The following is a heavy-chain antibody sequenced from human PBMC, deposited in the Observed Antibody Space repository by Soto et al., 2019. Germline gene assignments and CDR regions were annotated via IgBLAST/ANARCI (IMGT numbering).Heavy chain of an antibody. CDR2: ISAYNANT. CDR3: ARYWAAAGHCDY. Sequence: QVQLVQSGAEVKKPGASVKVSCKASGYTFTSYGISWVRQAPGQGLEWMGWISAYNANTTYAQKLQGRVTMTTDTTTSTAYMEMRHLRTDDTAVYYCARYWAAAGHCDYWGQGTLVSDSS. CDR1: GYTFTSYG. J-gene: IGHJ4*02. V-gene: IGHV1-18*01. D-gene: IGHD6-13*01.